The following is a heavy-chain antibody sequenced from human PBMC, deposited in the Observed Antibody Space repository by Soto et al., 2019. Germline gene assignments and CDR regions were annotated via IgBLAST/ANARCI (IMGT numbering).Heavy chain of an antibody. CDR3: ARRPRDRAPDF. CDR2: ISAYNGKT. Sequence: GASVNVSCKASGYTIISYGITWVRQAPGQGLEWIGWISAYNGKTNYAQNLQGRVTMTTDTSTSTAHMELRSLIFDDTAVYFCARRPRDRAPDFWGQGTLVTVSS. CDR1: GYTIISYG. V-gene: IGHV1-18*01. D-gene: IGHD3-22*01. J-gene: IGHJ4*02.